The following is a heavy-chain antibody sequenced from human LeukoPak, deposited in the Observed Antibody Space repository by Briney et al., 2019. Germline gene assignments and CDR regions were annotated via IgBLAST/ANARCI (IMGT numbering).Heavy chain of an antibody. CDR1: GYTLTELS. Sequence: ASVKVSCKVSGYTLTELSMHWVRQAPGKGLEWMGGFDPEDGETIYAQKFQGRVTMTEDTSTDTAYMELSSLRSEDTAVYYCATVGRDGYNEGCYFDYWGQGTLVTVSS. CDR3: ATVGRDGYNEGCYFDY. D-gene: IGHD5-24*01. V-gene: IGHV1-24*01. CDR2: FDPEDGET. J-gene: IGHJ4*02.